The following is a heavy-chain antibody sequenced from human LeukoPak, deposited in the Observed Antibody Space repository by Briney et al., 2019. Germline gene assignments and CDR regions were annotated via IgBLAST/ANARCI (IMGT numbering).Heavy chain of an antibody. D-gene: IGHD1-1*01. V-gene: IGHV3-33*08. CDR2: IWYDGSNK. Sequence: GGSLRLSCTASGFTFSSYAMSWVRQAPGKGLEWVAVIWYDGSNKYYADSEKGRFTISRDNSKNTLYLQMNSLRAEDTAVYYCATSRTFDYWGQGTLVTVSS. CDR3: ATSRTFDY. CDR1: GFTFSSYA. J-gene: IGHJ4*02.